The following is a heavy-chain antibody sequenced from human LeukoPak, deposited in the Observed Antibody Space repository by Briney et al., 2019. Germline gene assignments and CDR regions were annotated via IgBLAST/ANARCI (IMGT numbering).Heavy chain of an antibody. CDR2: INHSGST. CDR3: ARGPQDIVVVVAAKGEFDY. CDR1: GGSFSGYY. V-gene: IGHV4-34*01. D-gene: IGHD2-15*01. J-gene: IGHJ4*02. Sequence: PSETLSLTCAVYGGSFSGYYRSWIRQPPGKGLEWIGEINHSGSTNYNPSLKSRVTISVDTSKNQFSLKLSSVTAADTAVYYCARGPQDIVVVVAAKGEFDYWGQGTLVTVSS.